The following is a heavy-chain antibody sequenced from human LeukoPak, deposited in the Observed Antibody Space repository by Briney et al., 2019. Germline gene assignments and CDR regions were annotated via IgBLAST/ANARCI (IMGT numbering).Heavy chain of an antibody. CDR3: AKDIGTSSRYAFDI. CDR2: ISWNSGSI. V-gene: IGHV3-9*03. D-gene: IGHD6-13*01. Sequence: PGGSLRLSCAASGFTFDDYAMHWVRQAPGKGLEWVSGISWNSGSIGYADSVKGRFTISRDNAKNSLYLQMNSLRVEDMALYYCAKDIGTSSRYAFDIWGQGTMVTVSS. J-gene: IGHJ3*02. CDR1: GFTFDDYA.